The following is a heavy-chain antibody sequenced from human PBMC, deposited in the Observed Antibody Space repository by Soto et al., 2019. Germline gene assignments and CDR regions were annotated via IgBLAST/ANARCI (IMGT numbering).Heavy chain of an antibody. D-gene: IGHD2-2*01. CDR1: GGTFSSYT. J-gene: IGHJ6*03. CDR2: IIPILGIA. V-gene: IGHV1-69*02. Sequence: SVKVSCKASGGTFSSYTISWVRQAPGQGLEWVGRIIPILGIANYAQKFQGRVTITADKSTSTAYMELSSLRSEDTAVYYCAQRVCSSTSCYRNYYYYMDVWGRGTTVTVSS. CDR3: AQRVCSSTSCYRNYYYYMDV.